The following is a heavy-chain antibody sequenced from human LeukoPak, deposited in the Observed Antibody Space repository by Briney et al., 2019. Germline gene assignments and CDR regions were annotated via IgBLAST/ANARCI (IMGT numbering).Heavy chain of an antibody. CDR3: ARVDVVSTYYYDSSGYYGDYFDY. CDR1: GDSIRNSVYY. V-gene: IGHV4-39*07. D-gene: IGHD3-22*01. J-gene: IGHJ4*02. CDR2: IYYTGNT. Sequence: SETLSLTCTVSGDSIRNSVYYWVWIRQPPGKGLEWIGNIYYTGNTYYNPSLKGRVTISVDTSKNQFSLKLSSVTAADTAVYYCARVDVVSTYYYDSSGYYGDYFDYWGQGTLVTVSS.